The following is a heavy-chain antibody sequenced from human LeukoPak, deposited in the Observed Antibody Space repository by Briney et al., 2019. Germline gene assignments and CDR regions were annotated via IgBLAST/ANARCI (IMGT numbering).Heavy chain of an antibody. CDR2: INSDGSST. V-gene: IGHV3-74*01. J-gene: IGHJ4*02. CDR3: AKGRTIFGVVTHLFDY. D-gene: IGHD3-3*01. Sequence: TGGSLRLSCAASGFTFSSYWMHWVRQAPGKGLVWVSRINSDGSSTSYADSVKGRFTISRDNSKSTLYLQMNSLRAEDTAVYYCAKGRTIFGVVTHLFDYWGQGTLVTVSS. CDR1: GFTFSSYW.